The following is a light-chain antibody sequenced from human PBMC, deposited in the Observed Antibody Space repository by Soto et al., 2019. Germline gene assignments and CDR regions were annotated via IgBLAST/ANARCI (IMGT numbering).Light chain of an antibody. J-gene: IGKJ1*01. Sequence: VVLKPSPGTLSCSPGKQTTLSFRASQSVSSANFAWYQQKPGQAPRLLIYGASSRATGIPARFSGSGSGTVFTLTINILEPDDFAVYYCHQYGNSPQTFGQGTKVDI. CDR1: QSVSSAN. CDR2: GAS. CDR3: HQYGNSPQT. V-gene: IGKV3-20*01.